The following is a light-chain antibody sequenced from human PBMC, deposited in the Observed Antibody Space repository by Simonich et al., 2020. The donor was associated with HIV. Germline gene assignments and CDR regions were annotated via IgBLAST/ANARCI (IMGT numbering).Light chain of an antibody. V-gene: IGKV3D-20*01. CDR1: QSVISSY. CDR2: DAS. Sequence: EIVLTQSPATLSLSPGERAALSCRASQSVISSYLSWYQQKPGLAPRLLIYDASSMATGIPDRFSGSGSGKDFTLTISRLEPEDFAVYYCQQYGSSPVTFGGGTKVEIK. CDR3: QQYGSSPVT. J-gene: IGKJ4*01.